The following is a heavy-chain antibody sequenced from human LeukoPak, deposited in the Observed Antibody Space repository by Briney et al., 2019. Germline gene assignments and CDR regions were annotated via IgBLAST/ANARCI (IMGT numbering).Heavy chain of an antibody. CDR2: ISSNSKFI. CDR1: GVTFSGYS. V-gene: IGHV3-21*01. J-gene: IGHJ5*02. CDR3: AGDYSGSGSPHNWFDP. Sequence: PGGSLRLSCVASGVTFSGYSMNWIRQTPGKGLEWVSCISSNSKFIYYADSVKGRFTISRDNSKHSLYLQINSLRAEDTAIYYCAGDYSGSGSPHNWFDPWGLGTLVTVSS. D-gene: IGHD3-10*01.